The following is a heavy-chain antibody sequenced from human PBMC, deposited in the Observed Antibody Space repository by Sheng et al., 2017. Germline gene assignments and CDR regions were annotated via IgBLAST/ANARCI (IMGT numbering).Heavy chain of an antibody. Sequence: QVQLVQSGAEVKEPGASVKVSCKASGYTFTGYFMHWVRQAPGQGLEWMAWINPISGVTNYAPKFQGRITTTRDTSINTLYMDLTRLRSDDTAVYYCARGNPVSTHRYGMDVWGHGTTVSVSS. V-gene: IGHV1-2*02. CDR1: GYTFTGYF. J-gene: IGHJ6*02. CDR2: INPISGVT. CDR3: ARGNPVSTHRYGMDV.